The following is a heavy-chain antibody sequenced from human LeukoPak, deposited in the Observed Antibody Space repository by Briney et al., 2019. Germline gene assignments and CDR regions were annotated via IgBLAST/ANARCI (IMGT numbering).Heavy chain of an antibody. D-gene: IGHD4/OR15-4a*01. CDR2: ISYDGSNK. CDR3: AYTANLDI. CDR1: GFTFSSYA. J-gene: IGHJ3*02. Sequence: PGGSLRLSCAASGFTFSSYAMHWVRQAPGKGLEWVAVISYDGSNKYYADSVKGRFTISRDNSKNTLYLQMNSLRAEDTAVYYCAYTANLDIWGQGTMVTVSS. V-gene: IGHV3-30*04.